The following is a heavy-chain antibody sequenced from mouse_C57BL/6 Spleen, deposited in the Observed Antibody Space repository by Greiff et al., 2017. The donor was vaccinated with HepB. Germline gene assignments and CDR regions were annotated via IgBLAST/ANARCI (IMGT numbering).Heavy chain of an antibody. CDR1: GYSITSGYY. J-gene: IGHJ3*01. CDR2: ISYDGSN. D-gene: IGHD2-4*01. Sequence: EVQLQQSGPGLVKPSQSLSLTCSVTGYSITSGYYWNWIRQFPGNKLEWMGYISYDGSNNYNPSLKNRISITRDTSKNQFFLKLNSVTTEDTATYYCASGYYDYDGFAYWGQGTLVTVSA. V-gene: IGHV3-6*01. CDR3: ASGYYDYDGFAY.